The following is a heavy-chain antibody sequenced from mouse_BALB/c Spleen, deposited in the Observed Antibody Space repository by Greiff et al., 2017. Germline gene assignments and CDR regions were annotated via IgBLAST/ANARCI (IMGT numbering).Heavy chain of an antibody. D-gene: IGHD1-1*01. V-gene: IGHV1-69*02. CDR3: TSWGYYGDYAMDY. CDR1: GYTFTSYW. Sequence: QVQLQQSGAELVRPGASVKLSCKASGYTFTSYWINWVKQRPGQGLEWIGNIYPSDSYTNYNQKFKDKATLTVDKSSSTAYMQLSSPTSEDSAVYYCTSWGYYGDYAMDYWGQGTSVTVSA. CDR2: IYPSDSYT. J-gene: IGHJ4*01.